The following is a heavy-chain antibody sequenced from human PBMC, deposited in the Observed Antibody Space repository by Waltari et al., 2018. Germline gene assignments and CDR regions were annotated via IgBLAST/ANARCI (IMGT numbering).Heavy chain of an antibody. CDR2: INSAGSST. J-gene: IGHJ4*02. CDR3: AGETGIAAGRPDY. V-gene: IGHV3-NL1*01. Sequence: APGKGLEWILAINSAGSSTYYADSVKGRFTISRENAKNTLYLQIDSLRAEDTAVYYCAGETGIAAGRPDYWGQG. D-gene: IGHD6-6*01.